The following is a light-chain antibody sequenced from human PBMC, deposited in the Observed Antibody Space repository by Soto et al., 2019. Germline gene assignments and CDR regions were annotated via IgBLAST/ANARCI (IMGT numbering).Light chain of an antibody. Sequence: QSALTQPASVSGSPGQSITISCTGTSSDIGADDFVSWYQHHPDKTPKLIIFEVTYRPTGISHRFSASKSGNTASLTISGLEAEDEAVYDCSSYRKTTFPHVVFGGGTKVTVL. CDR2: EVT. J-gene: IGLJ2*01. CDR3: SSYRKTTFPHVV. CDR1: SSDIGADDF. V-gene: IGLV2-14*01.